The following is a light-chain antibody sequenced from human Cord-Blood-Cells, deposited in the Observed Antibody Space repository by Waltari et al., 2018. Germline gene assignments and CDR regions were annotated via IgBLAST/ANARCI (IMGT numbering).Light chain of an antibody. CDR2: CAS. CDR3: QQYGSSPYS. J-gene: IGKJ2*03. Sequence: EILLTQSPGTLSLSPGERATFSCRASQSVSSSYLAWYQQKPGQAPRLLSYCASSRATVIPDRFSGSGSGTDFTLTISRLEPEYFSVYYCQQYGSSPYSFGQGTKLEIK. V-gene: IGKV3-20*01. CDR1: QSVSSSY.